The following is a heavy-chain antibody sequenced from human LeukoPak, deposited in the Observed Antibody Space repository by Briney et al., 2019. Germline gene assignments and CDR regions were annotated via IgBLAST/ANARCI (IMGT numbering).Heavy chain of an antibody. Sequence: GRSLRLSCAASGFTFSTHAMHWVRQAPGKGLEWVSVFTYDGSDRYYADSVKGRFTISRDNSRSTLFPQMNRLRPEDTAVYYCAREGGDSSGTAFDIWGQGTMVTVSS. V-gene: IGHV3-30*04. J-gene: IGHJ3*02. CDR3: AREGGDSSGTAFDI. D-gene: IGHD3-22*01. CDR2: FTYDGSDR. CDR1: GFTFSTHA.